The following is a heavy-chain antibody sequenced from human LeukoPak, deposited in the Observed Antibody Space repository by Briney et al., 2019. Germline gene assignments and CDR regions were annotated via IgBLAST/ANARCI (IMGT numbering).Heavy chain of an antibody. CDR1: GGSISSYY. D-gene: IGHD4/OR15-4a*01. Sequence: SETLSLTFTVSGGSISSYYWSWIRQPPGKGLEWIGYIYYSGSTNYNPSLKSRVTISVDTSKNQFSLKLSSVTAADTAVYYCARVGTNEDAFDIWGQGTMVTVSS. V-gene: IGHV4-59*01. J-gene: IGHJ3*02. CDR3: ARVGTNEDAFDI. CDR2: IYYSGST.